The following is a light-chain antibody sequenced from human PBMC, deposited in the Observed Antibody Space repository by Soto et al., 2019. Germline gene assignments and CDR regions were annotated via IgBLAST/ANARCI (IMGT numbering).Light chain of an antibody. J-gene: IGKJ1*01. CDR3: QQRSNWPWT. Sequence: ELVLTQSPATLSLSPGESATLSCRASQRLSSTLAWYQQKPGQAPRLLIYDASTRATGIPARFSGSGSGPDFTLTISSLEPGDFAVYYCQQRSNWPWTFGQGTKVDIK. CDR2: DAS. V-gene: IGKV3-11*01. CDR1: QRLSST.